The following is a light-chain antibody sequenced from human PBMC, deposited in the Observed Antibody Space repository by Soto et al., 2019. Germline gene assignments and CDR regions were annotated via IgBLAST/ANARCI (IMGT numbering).Light chain of an antibody. Sequence: QSVLTQPPSVSGAPGQRVTISCTGSSSNIGAGYGAHWYQQLPGRAPKLVIHGDNNRPSGVPDRFSGSKSGTSASLAITGLQAEDEAIYYCQSFDTSLSGSRVFGGGTQLTVL. J-gene: IGLJ3*02. CDR2: GDN. CDR1: SSNIGAGYG. V-gene: IGLV1-40*01. CDR3: QSFDTSLSGSRV.